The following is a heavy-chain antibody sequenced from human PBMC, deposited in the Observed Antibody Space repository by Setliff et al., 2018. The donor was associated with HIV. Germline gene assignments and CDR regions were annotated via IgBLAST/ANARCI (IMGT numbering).Heavy chain of an antibody. CDR1: GGSISSYY. CDR3: ARASTMIVVVIKGFDI. V-gene: IGHV4-4*08. J-gene: IGHJ3*02. Sequence: SETLSLTCTVSGGSISSYYWSWIRQPPGKGLEWIGYIYTSENTNYNPSLKSRLTISVDTSKNQFSLKLSSVTAADTAVYYCARASTMIVVVIKGFDIWGQGTMVTVSS. CDR2: IYTSENT. D-gene: IGHD3-22*01.